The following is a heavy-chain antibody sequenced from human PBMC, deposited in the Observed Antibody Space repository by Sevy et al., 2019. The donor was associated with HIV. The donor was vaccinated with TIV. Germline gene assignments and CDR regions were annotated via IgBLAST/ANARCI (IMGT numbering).Heavy chain of an antibody. V-gene: IGHV6-1*01. CDR1: GDSVSSNSAA. Sequence: SQTLSLTCAISGDSVSSNSAAWNWIRQSPSRGLEWLGRTYYRSKWYNDYAVSVKSRITINPDTSKNQFSLQLNSVTPEDTAVYYCAGNPPYCSSTSCRFDYWGQGTLVTISS. CDR2: TYYRSKWYN. J-gene: IGHJ4*02. CDR3: AGNPPYCSSTSCRFDY. D-gene: IGHD2-2*01.